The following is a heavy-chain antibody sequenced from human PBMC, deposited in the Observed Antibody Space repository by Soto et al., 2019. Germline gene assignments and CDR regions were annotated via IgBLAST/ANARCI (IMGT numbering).Heavy chain of an antibody. J-gene: IGHJ6*02. V-gene: IGHV3-64D*06. Sequence: PGGSLRLSCSASGFTFISYAMHWVRQAPGKGLEYVSAISSNGGSTYYADSVKGRFTISRDNSKNTLYLQMSSLRAEDTAVYYCVKIGIPRIYGSGRHREYYYYVMDVWGQGTTVTVSS. CDR3: VKIGIPRIYGSGRHREYYYYVMDV. CDR1: GFTFISYA. CDR2: ISSNGGST. D-gene: IGHD3-10*01.